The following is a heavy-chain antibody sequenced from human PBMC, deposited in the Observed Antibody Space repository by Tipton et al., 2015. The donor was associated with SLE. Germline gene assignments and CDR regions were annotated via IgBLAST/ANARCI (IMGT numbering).Heavy chain of an antibody. CDR3: ARVPAAAGTGKD. CDR1: GGSISSYY. V-gene: IGHV4-34*01. CDR2: INHSGST. J-gene: IGHJ4*02. Sequence: TLSLTCTVSGGSISSYYWSWIRQPPGKGLEWIGEINHSGSTNYNPSLKSRVTISVDTSKNQFSLKLSSVTAADTAVYYCARVPAAAGTGKDWGQGTLVTVSS. D-gene: IGHD6-13*01.